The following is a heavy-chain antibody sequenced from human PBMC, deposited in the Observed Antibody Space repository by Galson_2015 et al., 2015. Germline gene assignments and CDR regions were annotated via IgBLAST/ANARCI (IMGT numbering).Heavy chain of an antibody. CDR3: SGTPIGY. D-gene: IGHD1-26*01. CDR1: GFAFSKSW. V-gene: IGHV3-15*01. J-gene: IGHJ4*02. CDR2: IKSKSDGETT. Sequence: SLRLSCAASGFAFSKSWITWIREAPGKGLEWIGRIKSKSDGETTDFAEPLESRFTMSRDDFRNIVYLQMNNLRTDDTAVYYCSGTPIGYWGQGTLVTVSS.